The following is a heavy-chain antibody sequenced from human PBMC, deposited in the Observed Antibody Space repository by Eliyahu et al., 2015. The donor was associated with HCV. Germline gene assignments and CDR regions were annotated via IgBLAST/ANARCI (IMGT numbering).Heavy chain of an antibody. Sequence: EVQLVESGGGLVQPGGSLKLSCAASGFTFSGSAMXWVRQASGKGLEWVGRIRSKANSYATAYAASVKGRFTISRDDSKNTAYLQMNSLKTEDTAVYYCTSQVGATTNWGQGTLVTVSS. CDR1: GFTFSGSA. J-gene: IGHJ4*02. V-gene: IGHV3-73*02. CDR2: IRSKANSYAT. D-gene: IGHD1-26*01. CDR3: TSQVGATTN.